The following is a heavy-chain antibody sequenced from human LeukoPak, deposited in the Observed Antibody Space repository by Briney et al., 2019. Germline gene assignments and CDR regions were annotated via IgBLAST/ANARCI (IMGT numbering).Heavy chain of an antibody. Sequence: GGSLRLSCAASGFTFSSIAMSWVRQAPGKGLEWVSTISGNGRSTYYGDSVKGRFTISRDNSKNTLSLQMNSLRAEDTAVYYCAKEYYVLLVYALGGSFDYWGRGTLVTVSS. V-gene: IGHV3-23*01. D-gene: IGHD2-8*02. J-gene: IGHJ4*02. CDR1: GFTFSSIA. CDR2: ISGNGRST. CDR3: AKEYYVLLVYALGGSFDY.